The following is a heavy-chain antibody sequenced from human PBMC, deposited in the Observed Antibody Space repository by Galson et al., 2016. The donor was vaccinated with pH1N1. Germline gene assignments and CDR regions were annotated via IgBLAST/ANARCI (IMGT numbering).Heavy chain of an antibody. D-gene: IGHD1-26*01. J-gene: IGHJ2*01. CDR3: ATEYRGSYYVPRYFDL. Sequence: SCKVSGYTLSELAIHWVRQTPGKGLEWMGGFDPEDDKPFYAQTFEGRVTMTQDTSTDTAYMQLSSLTSDDAAVYYFATEYRGSYYVPRYFDLWGLGTLVSVFS. CDR1: GYTLSELA. CDR2: FDPEDDKP. V-gene: IGHV1-24*01.